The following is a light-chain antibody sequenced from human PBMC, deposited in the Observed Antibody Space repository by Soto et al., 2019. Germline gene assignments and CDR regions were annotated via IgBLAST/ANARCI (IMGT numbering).Light chain of an antibody. J-gene: IGLJ3*02. V-gene: IGLV2-8*01. Sequence: QSALTQPPSASGSPGQSVTISCTGTISDVGGYTYVSWYQQHPGKAPKDMIYDVIKRPSGVPDRFSGSKSGNTASLTGSGLQAEDGADYSSSSYAGRNSWVFGGGTKVTVL. CDR3: SSYAGRNSWV. CDR2: DVI. CDR1: ISDVGGYTY.